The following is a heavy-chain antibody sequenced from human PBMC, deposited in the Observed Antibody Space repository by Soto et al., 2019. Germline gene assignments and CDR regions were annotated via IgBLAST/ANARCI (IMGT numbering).Heavy chain of an antibody. CDR1: GISFRDAW. D-gene: IGHD2-15*01. J-gene: IGHJ3*01. V-gene: IGHV3-15*07. Sequence: EVQMVESGGGLVKPGGSLRLSCAVSGISFRDAWMNWVRQAPGKGLEWVGRIKSKAAGGAIDYDAPVKVRFTISRDDSKRTLYLQINSLKTEDTARYYCTTDGSFRGVVVAFHLCGHGTILSVSS. CDR2: IKSKAAGGAI. CDR3: TTDGSFRGVVVAFHL.